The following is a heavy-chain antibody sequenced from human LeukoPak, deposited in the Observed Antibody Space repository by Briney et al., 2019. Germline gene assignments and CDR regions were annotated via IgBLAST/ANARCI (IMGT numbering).Heavy chain of an antibody. CDR3: ARHQGGMDV. CDR1: GYGFTTYW. CDR2: ISPGDFDT. J-gene: IGHJ6*02. V-gene: IGHV5-51*01. Sequence: GESVKISCRTSGYGFTTYWVAWVRQMPGKGLEWMGMISPGDFDTRYTPSFKGQVTISADKSISTVYLQWSSLKTSDTAIYYCARHQGGMDVWGQGTTVTVSS.